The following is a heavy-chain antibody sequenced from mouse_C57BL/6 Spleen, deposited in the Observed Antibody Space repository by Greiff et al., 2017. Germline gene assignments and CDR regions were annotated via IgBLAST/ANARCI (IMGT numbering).Heavy chain of an antibody. D-gene: IGHD2-3*01. V-gene: IGHV1-26*01. CDR1: GYTFTDYY. CDR2: IHPNNGGT. Sequence: EVQLQQSGPELVKPGASVKISCKASGYTFTDYYMNWVKQSHGKSLEWIGDIHPNNGGTSYNQKFKGKATLTVDKSSSTAYMELSSLTSEDSAVYYCARRGDAYYGRYAIDYWGQGTSVTVSS. CDR3: ARRGDAYYGRYAIDY. J-gene: IGHJ4*01.